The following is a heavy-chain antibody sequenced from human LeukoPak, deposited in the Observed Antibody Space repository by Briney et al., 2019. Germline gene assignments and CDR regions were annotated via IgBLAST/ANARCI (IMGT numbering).Heavy chain of an antibody. Sequence: ASVKVSCKASGYTFTDDYVHWVRQAPGQELEWMGWISAYNGNTNYAQKFQDRVTMTTDTSTSTAYMELRSLRSDDTAVYYCARERLRDYYGSGTLNNWGQGTLVTVSS. V-gene: IGHV1-18*04. J-gene: IGHJ4*02. CDR2: ISAYNGNT. CDR1: GYTFTDDY. CDR3: ARERLRDYYGSGTLNN. D-gene: IGHD3-10*01.